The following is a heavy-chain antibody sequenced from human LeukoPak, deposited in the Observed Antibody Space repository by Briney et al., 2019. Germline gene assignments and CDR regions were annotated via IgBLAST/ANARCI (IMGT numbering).Heavy chain of an antibody. D-gene: IGHD3-10*01. J-gene: IGHJ4*02. V-gene: IGHV1-2*02. CDR2: INPNSGGT. CDR3: ASSQPMVRGLLGY. CDR1: GYTFTGYY. Sequence: ASVKVSCKASGYTFTGYYMHWVRQAPGQGLEWMGWINPNSGGTNYAQKFQGRVTMTRDTSISTAYMELSRLRSGDTAVYYCASSQPMVRGLLGYWGQGTLVTVSS.